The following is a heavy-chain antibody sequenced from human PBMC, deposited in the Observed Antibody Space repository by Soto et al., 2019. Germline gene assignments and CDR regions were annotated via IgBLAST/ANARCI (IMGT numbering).Heavy chain of an antibody. D-gene: IGHD5-12*01. CDR3: AAGGGLPRYY. Sequence: QLQLQESGSGLVKPSQTLSLTCAVSGGSISSGGYSWSWIRQPPGKGLEWIGYIYHSGSTYYNPSLKSRVTISVDKSKNQFSLKLSSVAAAATAVYYCAAGGGLPRYYWGQGTLVTVSS. J-gene: IGHJ4*02. CDR1: GGSISSGGYS. CDR2: IYHSGST. V-gene: IGHV4-30-2*01.